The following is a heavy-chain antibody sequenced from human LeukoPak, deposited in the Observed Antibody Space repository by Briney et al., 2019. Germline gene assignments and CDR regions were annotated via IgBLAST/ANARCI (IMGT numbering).Heavy chain of an antibody. CDR1: GGTFSSYA. CDR3: AREFVVVTFYYYYGMDV. V-gene: IGHV1-69*04. J-gene: IGHJ6*02. D-gene: IGHD2-21*02. CDR2: IIPILGIA. Sequence: SVTVSCKASGGTFSSYAISWVRQAPGQGLEWMGRIIPILGIANYAQKFQGRVTITADKSTSTVYMELSSLRSEDTAVYYCAREFVVVTFYYYYGMDVWGQGTTVTVSS.